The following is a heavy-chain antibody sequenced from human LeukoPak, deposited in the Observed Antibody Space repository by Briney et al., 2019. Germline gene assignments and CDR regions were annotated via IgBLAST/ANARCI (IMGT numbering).Heavy chain of an antibody. CDR2: ISTYNGNT. D-gene: IGHD4-17*01. Sequence: SVKVSCKASGYTFTNHGISWVRQAPGQGLEWMGWISTYNGNTNYAQKLQGRVTMTTDTSTSTAYMDLRSLRSDDTAVYYCARSGGWAYGDYDGFIAFDIWGQGTMVTVSS. J-gene: IGHJ3*02. CDR1: GYTFTNHG. CDR3: ARSGGWAYGDYDGFIAFDI. V-gene: IGHV1-18*01.